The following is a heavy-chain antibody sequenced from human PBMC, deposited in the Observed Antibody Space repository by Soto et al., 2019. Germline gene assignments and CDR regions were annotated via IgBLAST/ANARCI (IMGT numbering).Heavy chain of an antibody. CDR3: AKDRHGFYDTSGRGY. J-gene: IGHJ4*02. CDR1: GFTFSTYA. CDR2: ISSGGTST. D-gene: IGHD3-22*01. Sequence: GGSLSLSCAASGFTFSTYAMSWVRQAPGKGLEWVSAISSGGTSTYYADSVKGRFTISRDNSKNTLFLQMISLRAEDTAIYYCAKDRHGFYDTSGRGYWGQGTLVTVYS. V-gene: IGHV3-23*01.